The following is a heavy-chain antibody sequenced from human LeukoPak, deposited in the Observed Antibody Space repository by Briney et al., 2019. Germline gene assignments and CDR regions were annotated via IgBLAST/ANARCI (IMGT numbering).Heavy chain of an antibody. CDR1: GYSFTSYW. Sequence: GESLKISCKGSGYSFTSYWIGWVRQMPGKGLEWMGIIYPGDSDTRYSPSFQGQVTISADKSISTAYLQWSSLKASDTAMYYCARGAPRYYEIRHFDYWGQGTLVTVSS. CDR3: ARGAPRYYEIRHFDY. CDR2: IYPGDSDT. V-gene: IGHV5-51*01. D-gene: IGHD3-22*01. J-gene: IGHJ4*02.